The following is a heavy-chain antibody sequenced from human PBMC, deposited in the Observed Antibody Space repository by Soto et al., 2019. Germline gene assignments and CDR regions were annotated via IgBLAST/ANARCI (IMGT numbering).Heavy chain of an antibody. Sequence: ASVKVSCKASGYTFTGYYMHWVRQAPGQGLEWMGWINPNSGGTNYAQKFQGRVTMTRDTSISTAYMELSRLRSDDTTVYYCAGAYYDSSGYRFEYFQHWGQGTLVTVSS. CDR2: INPNSGGT. D-gene: IGHD3-22*01. J-gene: IGHJ1*01. CDR3: AGAYYDSSGYRFEYFQH. CDR1: GYTFTGYY. V-gene: IGHV1-2*02.